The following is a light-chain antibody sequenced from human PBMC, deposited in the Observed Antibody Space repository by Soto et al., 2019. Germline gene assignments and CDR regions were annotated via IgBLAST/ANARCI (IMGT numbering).Light chain of an antibody. V-gene: IGKV3-20*01. Sequence: EIVMTQSPSTLSVSPGERATLSCRASQSVSINLAWYQQKPGQAPRLLIYGASSRATGIPDRFSGSGSGTDFTLTISRLEPEDFAVYYCQQYGSSPITFGQGTRLEV. CDR1: QSVSIN. CDR3: QQYGSSPIT. CDR2: GAS. J-gene: IGKJ5*01.